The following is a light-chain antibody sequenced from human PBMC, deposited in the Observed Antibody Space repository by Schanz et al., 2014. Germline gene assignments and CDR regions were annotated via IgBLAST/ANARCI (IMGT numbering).Light chain of an antibody. J-gene: IGLJ3*02. CDR1: NIGTKG. V-gene: IGLV3-21*03. CDR3: QVWDNSGDHDWV. CDR2: DDS. Sequence: SYELTQPPSVSVAPGKTARLTCGGNNIGTKGVHWYQQKPGQAPVLVVYDDSDRPSGISERFSGSNSGNTATLTITRVEAGDEAAYYCQVWDNSGDHDWVFGGGTKLTVL.